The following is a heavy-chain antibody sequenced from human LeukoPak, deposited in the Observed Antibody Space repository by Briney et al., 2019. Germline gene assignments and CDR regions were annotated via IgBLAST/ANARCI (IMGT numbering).Heavy chain of an antibody. Sequence: SVKVSCKASGGTFISYAISWVRQAPGQGLEWMGGIIPIFGTANYAQKFQGRVTITADESTSTAYMELSSLRSEDTAVYYCARVGYSSGWFDYWGQGTLVTVSS. CDR2: IIPIFGTA. V-gene: IGHV1-69*13. CDR3: ARVGYSSGWFDY. J-gene: IGHJ4*02. CDR1: GGTFISYA. D-gene: IGHD6-19*01.